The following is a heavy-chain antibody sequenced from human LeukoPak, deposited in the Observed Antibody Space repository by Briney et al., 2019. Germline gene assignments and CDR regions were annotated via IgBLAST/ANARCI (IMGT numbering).Heavy chain of an antibody. CDR2: IYSGGTT. V-gene: IGHV3-53*01. Sequence: GGSLRLSCAASGFIVSSNYMNWVRQPPGKGLEWVSIIYSGGTTYNADSVKGRFTISRDDSKNTLFLQMNDLRAEDTAVYYCARGGEDSQLWFEPKQYYFDYWGQGTLVTVSS. CDR3: ARGGEDSQLWFEPKQYYFDY. D-gene: IGHD5-18*01. J-gene: IGHJ4*02. CDR1: GFIVSSNY.